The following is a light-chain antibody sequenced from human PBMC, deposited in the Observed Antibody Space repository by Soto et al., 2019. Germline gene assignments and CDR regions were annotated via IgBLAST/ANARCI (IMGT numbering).Light chain of an antibody. Sequence: EILMTQSPATLSVSPGERATLSCRASQSVSSSLAWYQQKPGQAPRLLIYGASTRATGIPARFSGSGSGTEFTLTISSLQPEDFATYYCQQGYSTPQTFGQGTKVDIK. CDR3: QQGYSTPQT. V-gene: IGKV3-15*01. CDR2: GAS. J-gene: IGKJ1*01. CDR1: QSVSSS.